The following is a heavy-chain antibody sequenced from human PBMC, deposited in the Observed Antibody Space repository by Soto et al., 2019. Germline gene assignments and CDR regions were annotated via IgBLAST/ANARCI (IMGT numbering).Heavy chain of an antibody. CDR1: GFTFSTYA. CDR2: ISYDGSNE. J-gene: IGHJ4*02. Sequence: GGSLRLSCAASGFTFSTYAMQWVRQAPGKGLEWVAVISYDGSNEYYADSVKGRFTISRDNSKNTLYLQMNRLRAEDTAAYYCARDRPSPYCSSTSCSSYFDYWGQGTLVTVSS. D-gene: IGHD2-2*01. V-gene: IGHV3-30-3*01. CDR3: ARDRPSPYCSSTSCSSYFDY.